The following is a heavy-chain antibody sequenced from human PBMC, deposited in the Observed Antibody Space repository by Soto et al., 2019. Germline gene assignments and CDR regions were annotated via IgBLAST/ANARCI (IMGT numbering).Heavy chain of an antibody. V-gene: IGHV3-33*01. CDR3: VRDLLGSGGHFDY. CDR1: GFIFSSFG. D-gene: IGHD7-27*01. CDR2: ICYDGSNT. Sequence: PGGSLRLSCAASGFIFSSFGMHWVRQAPGKGLERVAHICYDGSNTYYADSVKGRFTISRDNSRNTLYLQMNSLGAEDTAVYHCVRDLLGSGGHFDYWGQGTPVTVSS. J-gene: IGHJ4*02.